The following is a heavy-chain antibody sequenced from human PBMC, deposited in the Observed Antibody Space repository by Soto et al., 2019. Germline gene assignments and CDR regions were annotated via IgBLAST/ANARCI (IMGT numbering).Heavy chain of an antibody. D-gene: IGHD3-9*01. V-gene: IGHV4-39*01. Sequence: SETLSLTCTVSGGSISSSSYYWGWIRQPPGKGLEWIGSIYYSGSTYYNPSLKSRVTISVDTSKNQFSLKLSSVTAADTAVYYCARHYDILTGYYDNRFDPWGQGTLVTVSS. CDR1: GGSISSSSYY. CDR2: IYYSGST. CDR3: ARHYDILTGYYDNRFDP. J-gene: IGHJ5*02.